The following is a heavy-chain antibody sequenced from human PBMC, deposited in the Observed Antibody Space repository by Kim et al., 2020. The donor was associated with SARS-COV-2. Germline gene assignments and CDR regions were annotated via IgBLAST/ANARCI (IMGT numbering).Heavy chain of an antibody. V-gene: IGHV1-69*04. J-gene: IGHJ4*02. D-gene: IGHD5-12*01. CDR1: GGTFSSYA. Sequence: SVKVSCKASGGTFSSYAISWVRQAPGQGLEWMGRIIPILGIANYAQKFQGRVTITADKSTSTAYMELSSLRSEDTAVYYCARERVGGYNPMDYWGQGTLVTVSS. CDR3: ARERVGGYNPMDY. CDR2: IIPILGIA.